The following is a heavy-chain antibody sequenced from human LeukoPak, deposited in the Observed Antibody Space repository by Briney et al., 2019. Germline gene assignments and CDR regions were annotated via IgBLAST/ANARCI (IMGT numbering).Heavy chain of an antibody. J-gene: IGHJ4*02. Sequence: GGSLRLSCAASGFTFSSYAMHWVRQAPGKGLEWVAVISYDGSNKYYADSVKGRFTISRDNSKNTLYLQMNSLRAEDTAVYYCTRRAVTTEFNFDYWGQGTLVTVSS. V-gene: IGHV3-30*04. CDR2: ISYDGSNK. D-gene: IGHD4-17*01. CDR3: TRRAVTTEFNFDY. CDR1: GFTFSSYA.